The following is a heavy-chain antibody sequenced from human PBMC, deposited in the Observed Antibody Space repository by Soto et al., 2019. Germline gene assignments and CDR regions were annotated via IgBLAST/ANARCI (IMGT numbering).Heavy chain of an antibody. D-gene: IGHD6-19*01. V-gene: IGHV1-18*01. CDR3: ARDGGWQPDY. Sequence: QVQLVQSGAEVKKPGASVKVSCKASGYTFTSYGISWVRQAPGQGLEWMGWIRAYNGNTNYAQNLQGRVTMTTETATGAAYMELTSLRSDETVVYFCARDGGWQPDYWGQGTLVTVSS. J-gene: IGHJ4*02. CDR1: GYTFTSYG. CDR2: IRAYNGNT.